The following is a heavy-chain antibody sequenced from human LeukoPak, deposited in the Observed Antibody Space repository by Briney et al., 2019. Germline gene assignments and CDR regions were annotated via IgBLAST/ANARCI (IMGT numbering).Heavy chain of an antibody. J-gene: IGHJ5*02. Sequence: SETLSPTCTVSGGSISSSSYYWGWIRQPPGKGLEWIGSIYYSGSTNYNPSLKSRVTISVDTSKNQFSLKLSSVTAADTAVYYCARVRQQLATNWFDPWVQGTLVTVSS. V-gene: IGHV4-39*07. CDR1: GGSISSSSYY. CDR2: IYYSGST. D-gene: IGHD6-13*01. CDR3: ARVRQQLATNWFDP.